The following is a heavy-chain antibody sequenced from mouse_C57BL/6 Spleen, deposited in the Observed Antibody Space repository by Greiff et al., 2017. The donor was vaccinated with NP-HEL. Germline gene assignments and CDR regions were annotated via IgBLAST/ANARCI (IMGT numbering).Heavy chain of an antibody. Sequence: VQLQQPGTELVKPGASVKLSCKASGYTFTSYWMHWVKQRPGQGLEWIGNINPSNGGTNYNEKFKSKATLTVDKSSRTAYMQLSSLTSEDSAVYYCAREGAYYSNYFDYWGQGTTLTVSS. CDR2: INPSNGGT. V-gene: IGHV1-53*01. CDR3: AREGAYYSNYFDY. D-gene: IGHD2-5*01. CDR1: GYTFTSYW. J-gene: IGHJ2*01.